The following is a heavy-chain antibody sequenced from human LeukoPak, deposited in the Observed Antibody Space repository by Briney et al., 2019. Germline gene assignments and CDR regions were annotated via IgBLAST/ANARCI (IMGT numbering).Heavy chain of an antibody. Sequence: ASVKVSCKVSGYTLTELSMHWVRQAPGKGLEWMGGFDPEDGETIYAQKFQGRVTMTEDTSTDTAYMELSSLRSEDTAVYYCASSSGYSRGGAFDIWGQGTMVTVPS. J-gene: IGHJ3*02. V-gene: IGHV1-24*01. CDR2: FDPEDGET. CDR3: ASSSGYSRGGAFDI. D-gene: IGHD3-22*01. CDR1: GYTLTELS.